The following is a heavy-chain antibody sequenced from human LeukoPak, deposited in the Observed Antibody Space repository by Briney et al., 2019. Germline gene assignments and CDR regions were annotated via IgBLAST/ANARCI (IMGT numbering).Heavy chain of an antibody. CDR2: IYHSGST. Sequence: PSETLSLTCAVSGYSISSGYYWGWIRQPPGKGLEWIGSIYHSGSTYYNPSLKSRVTISVDTSKNQFSLKLSSVTAADTAVYYCARGEFGVYSYGIYYYYYYMDVWGKGTTVTVSS. D-gene: IGHD5-18*01. CDR3: ARGEFGVYSYGIYYYYYYMDV. J-gene: IGHJ6*03. CDR1: GYSISSGYY. V-gene: IGHV4-38-2*01.